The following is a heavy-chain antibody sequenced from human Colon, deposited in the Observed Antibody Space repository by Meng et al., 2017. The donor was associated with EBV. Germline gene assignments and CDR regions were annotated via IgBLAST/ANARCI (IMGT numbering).Heavy chain of an antibody. Sequence: VRLQQLGAGLLKPSETLSLTCTVNGGSFSGYVWSWVRQPPGKGMEWIGEVSHPGSANYNPSLKSRVTISVDASEKQFSLRLTSVTAADSAVYYCARVPTTGYKDHWGQGTLVTVSS. V-gene: IGHV4-34*01. CDR3: ARVPTTGYKDH. CDR2: VSHPGSA. D-gene: IGHD3-9*01. J-gene: IGHJ4*02. CDR1: GGSFSGYV.